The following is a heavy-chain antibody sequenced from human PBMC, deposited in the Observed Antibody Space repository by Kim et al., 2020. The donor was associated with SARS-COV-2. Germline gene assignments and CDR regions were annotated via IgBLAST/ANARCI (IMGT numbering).Heavy chain of an antibody. Sequence: GGSLRLSCAASGFTFSSYAMHWVRQAPGKGLEWVAVISYDGSNKYYADSVKGRFTISRDNSKNTLYLQMNSLRAEDTAVYYCARDLRGYSSSWYRLDYWGQGTLVTVSS. J-gene: IGHJ4*02. D-gene: IGHD6-13*01. CDR1: GFTFSSYA. CDR3: ARDLRGYSSSWYRLDY. V-gene: IGHV3-30-3*01. CDR2: ISYDGSNK.